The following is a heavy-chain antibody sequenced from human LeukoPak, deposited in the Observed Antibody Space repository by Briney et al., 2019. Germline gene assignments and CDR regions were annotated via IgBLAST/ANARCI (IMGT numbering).Heavy chain of an antibody. Sequence: GSLRLSCAASGFTFSSFPMSWVRQAPGKGLEWVSVISGGGVSTYYADSVKGRFTISRDNSKNTLYLQMNSLRAEDTAVYYCAKWARYCTNGVCYYFDYWGQGTLVIVSS. V-gene: IGHV3-23*01. D-gene: IGHD2-8*01. CDR2: ISGGGVST. CDR3: AKWARYCTNGVCYYFDY. CDR1: GFTFSSFP. J-gene: IGHJ4*02.